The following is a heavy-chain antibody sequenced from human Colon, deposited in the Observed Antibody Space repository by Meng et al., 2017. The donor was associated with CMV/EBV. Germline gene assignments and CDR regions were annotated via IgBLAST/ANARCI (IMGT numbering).Heavy chain of an antibody. V-gene: IGHV3-30*04. CDR2: MSFDGSYK. D-gene: IGHD1-7*01. Sequence: GESLKISCAASGFTFSSYAMSWVRQAPGKGLEWVSSMSFDGSYKFYADSVKGRFTISRDNSRNTLYLQLNSLRADDTAVYYCARDGASGTMINLLDYWGQGTLVTVSS. CDR1: GFTFSSYA. J-gene: IGHJ4*02. CDR3: ARDGASGTMINLLDY.